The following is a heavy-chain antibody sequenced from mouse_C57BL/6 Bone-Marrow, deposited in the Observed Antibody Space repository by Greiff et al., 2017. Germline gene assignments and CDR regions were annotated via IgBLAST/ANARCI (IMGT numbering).Heavy chain of an antibody. J-gene: IGHJ3*01. V-gene: IGHV1-47*01. CDR1: GYTFTTYP. D-gene: IGHD1-1*01. CDR2: FHPYNDDT. Sequence: VKLVESGAELVKPGASVKMSCKASGYTFTTYPIEWMKQNHGKSLEWIGNFHPYNDDTKYNEKFKGKATLTVEKSSSTVYLELSRLTSDDSAVYYCARNRKASGGLLIPFAYWGQGTLVTVSA. CDR3: ARNRKASGGLLIPFAY.